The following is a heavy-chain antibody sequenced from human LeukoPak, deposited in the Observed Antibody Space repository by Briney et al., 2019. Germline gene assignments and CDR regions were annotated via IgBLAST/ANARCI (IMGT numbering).Heavy chain of an antibody. D-gene: IGHD4-23*01. Sequence: PGGSLRLSCAASGFTFSSYGMHWVRQAPGKGLEWVAVISYDGSNKCYADSVKGRFTISRDNSKNTLYLQMNSLRAEDTAVYYCAKYHDYGGNPLNYYFDYWGQGTLVTVSS. CDR1: GFTFSSYG. CDR2: ISYDGSNK. CDR3: AKYHDYGGNPLNYYFDY. J-gene: IGHJ4*02. V-gene: IGHV3-30*18.